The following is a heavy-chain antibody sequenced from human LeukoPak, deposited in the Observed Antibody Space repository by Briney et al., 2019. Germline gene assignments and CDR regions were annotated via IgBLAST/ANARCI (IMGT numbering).Heavy chain of an antibody. CDR2: ISGSGGHT. CDR3: AKDRNYCESTTCYESLDY. V-gene: IGHV3-23*01. D-gene: IGHD2-2*01. Sequence: GGSLRLSCAASGFTFSSYAMSWVRQAPGKGLEWVSRISGSGGHTDYADSVEGRFTISRDNSKNTLYLQMNSLRAEDTAVYYCAKDRNYCESTTCYESLDYWGQGTLVTVSS. J-gene: IGHJ4*02. CDR1: GFTFSSYA.